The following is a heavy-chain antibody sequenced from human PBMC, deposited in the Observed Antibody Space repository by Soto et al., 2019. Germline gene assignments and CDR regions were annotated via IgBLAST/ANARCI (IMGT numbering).Heavy chain of an antibody. CDR3: ARDAGSLGY. J-gene: IGHJ4*02. CDR2: ISRSSSTT. V-gene: IGHV3-48*02. CDR1: GFTFTTYT. D-gene: IGHD3-10*01. Sequence: EVQLVESGGGLVQPGGSLRLSCAASGFTFTTYTMNWVRQAPGKGLEWVSYISRSSSTTYYAASEKGRFTISRDNAKKSLYLQMNSLRDEDTAVYYCARDAGSLGYWGQGTLVIVSS.